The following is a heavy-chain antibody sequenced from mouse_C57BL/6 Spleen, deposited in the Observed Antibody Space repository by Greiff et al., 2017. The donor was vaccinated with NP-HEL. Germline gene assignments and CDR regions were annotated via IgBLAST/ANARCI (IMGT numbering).Heavy chain of an antibody. Sequence: DVTLVESGGGLVKPGGSLKLSCAASGFTFSDYGMHWVRQAPEKGLEWVAYISSGSSTIYYADTVKGRFTISRDNAKNTLFLQMTSLRSEDTAMYYCARPMITTAMDYWGQGTSVTVSS. CDR1: GFTFSDYG. CDR2: ISSGSSTI. CDR3: ARPMITTAMDY. J-gene: IGHJ4*01. D-gene: IGHD2-4*01. V-gene: IGHV5-17*01.